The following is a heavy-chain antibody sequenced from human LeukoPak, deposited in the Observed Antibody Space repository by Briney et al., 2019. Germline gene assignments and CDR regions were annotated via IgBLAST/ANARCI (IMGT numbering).Heavy chain of an antibody. Sequence: GGSLRLSCAASGFDLSAYWMHWVRQVPGKGLVWVSRKSSDGSNTNYADSVKGRFTVSRDNAKNTLYLQMNSLRVEDTAVYYCARGRGPYGWFDPWGQGTLVTVSS. V-gene: IGHV3-74*01. CDR2: KSSDGSNT. CDR3: ARGRGPYGWFDP. J-gene: IGHJ5*02. CDR1: GFDLSAYW. D-gene: IGHD3-10*01.